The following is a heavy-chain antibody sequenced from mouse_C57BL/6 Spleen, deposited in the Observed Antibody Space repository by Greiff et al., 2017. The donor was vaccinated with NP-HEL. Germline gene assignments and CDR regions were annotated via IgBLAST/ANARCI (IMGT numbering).Heavy chain of an antibody. CDR2: IYPRSGNT. V-gene: IGHV1-81*01. CDR1: GYTFTSYG. J-gene: IGHJ3*01. CDR3: AYLLQFAY. Sequence: VQLVESGAELARPGASVKLSCKASGYTFTSYGISWVKQRTGQGLEWIGEIYPRSGNTYYNEKFKGKATLTADKSSSTAYMELRSLTSEDSAVYFCAYLLQFAYWGQGTLVTVSA.